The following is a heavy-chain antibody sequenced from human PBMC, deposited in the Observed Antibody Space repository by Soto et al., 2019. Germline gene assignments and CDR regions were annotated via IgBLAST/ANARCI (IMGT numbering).Heavy chain of an antibody. Sequence: QVQLQESGPGLVKPSETLSLTCTVSGGSISSYYWSWIRQPPGKGLGWIGSIYYSGSTNYNPSLKSRVTISVDTSKNQFSLKLSSVTAADTAVYYCARWRWELRYFDYWGQGTLVTVSS. V-gene: IGHV4-59*01. J-gene: IGHJ4*02. D-gene: IGHD1-26*01. CDR1: GGSISSYY. CDR3: ARWRWELRYFDY. CDR2: IYYSGST.